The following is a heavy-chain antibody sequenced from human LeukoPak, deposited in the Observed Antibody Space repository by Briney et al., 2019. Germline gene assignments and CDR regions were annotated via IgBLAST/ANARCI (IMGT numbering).Heavy chain of an antibody. J-gene: IGHJ4*02. D-gene: IGHD2-21*02. CDR3: AKGGTEYHNSVTGYFGSFDY. Sequence: GGSLRLSCAASGFTFSSYSINWVRQAPGKGLEWVSYISSSSSTIDYADSVKGRFTISRDNAKNSLYLQMNNLRAEDTAVYFCAKGGTEYHNSVTGYFGSFDYWGQGTLFTVSS. CDR1: GFTFSSYS. CDR2: ISSSSSTI. V-gene: IGHV3-48*04.